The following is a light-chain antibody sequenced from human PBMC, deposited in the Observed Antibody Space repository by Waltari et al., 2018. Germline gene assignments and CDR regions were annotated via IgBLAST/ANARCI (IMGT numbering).Light chain of an antibody. J-gene: IGKJ2*01. CDR1: QSVSASF. V-gene: IGKV3-20*01. CDR2: GAS. CDR3: QQYGSPPYT. Sequence: EIVLTQSPGTLSLSPGARATLSCRASQSVSASFLAWYQQKPGQAPRLLISGASTRATGIPDRFSGSGSGTDFTLTINRLEPEDFALYYCQQYGSPPYTFGQGTRLEIK.